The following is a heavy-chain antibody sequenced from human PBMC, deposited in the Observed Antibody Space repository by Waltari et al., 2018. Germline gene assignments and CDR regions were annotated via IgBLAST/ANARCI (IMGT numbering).Heavy chain of an antibody. V-gene: IGHV3-21*01. CDR3: ATGGWGFYFDY. D-gene: IGHD7-27*01. J-gene: IGHJ4*02. CDR1: GFPFSGYN. CDR2: ISSSSSYT. Sequence: EVQLVESGGGLVTPGGSLGLSCAASGFPFSGYNMNWVRQAPGKGLEWVSSISSSSSYTHYADSVKGRFTISRDNAKNSLYLQMNSLRAEDTAVYYCATGGWGFYFDYWGPGTLVTVSS.